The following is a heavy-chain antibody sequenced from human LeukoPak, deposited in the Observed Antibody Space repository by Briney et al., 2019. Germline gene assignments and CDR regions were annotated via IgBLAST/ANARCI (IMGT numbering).Heavy chain of an antibody. D-gene: IGHD6-6*01. V-gene: IGHV1-18*01. CDR3: ARGAGQLVTEVFDY. J-gene: IGHJ4*02. Sequence: ASVKVSCKASGYTFISSGISWVRQAPGQRLEWMGWISAYNGNTNYALKLQDRVTMTTDTSTSTAYIELRSLRSDDTAVCYCARGAGQLVTEVFDYWGQGTLVTVSS. CDR2: ISAYNGNT. CDR1: GYTFISSG.